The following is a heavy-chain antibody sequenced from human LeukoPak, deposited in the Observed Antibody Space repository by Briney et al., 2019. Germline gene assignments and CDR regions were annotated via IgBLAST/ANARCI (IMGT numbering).Heavy chain of an antibody. CDR3: ARGLGSSWYYGMDV. D-gene: IGHD6-13*01. CDR1: GFTFSSYS. CDR2: IYSGGST. V-gene: IGHV3-66*01. J-gene: IGHJ6*02. Sequence: PGGSLRPSCAASGFTFSSYSMNWVRQAPGKGLEWVSVIYSGGSTYYADSVKGRFTISRDNSKNTLYLQMNSLRAEDTAVYYCARGLGSSWYYGMDVWGQGTTVTVSS.